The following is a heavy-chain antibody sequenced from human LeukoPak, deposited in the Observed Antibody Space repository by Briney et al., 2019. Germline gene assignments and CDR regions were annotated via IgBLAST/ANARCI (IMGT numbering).Heavy chain of an antibody. CDR1: GFIISDYA. Sequence: GGSLRLSCSASGFIISDYAMHWVRQAPGKGLEYVSGISANGGSTYHADSVKGRFTISRDTSKNTLYLQMSSLRAEDTAMYYCVKNLYKGDSASWYFFHYWGQGTLVTVSS. D-gene: IGHD6-13*01. CDR2: ISANGGST. V-gene: IGHV3-64D*06. J-gene: IGHJ4*02. CDR3: VKNLYKGDSASWYFFHY.